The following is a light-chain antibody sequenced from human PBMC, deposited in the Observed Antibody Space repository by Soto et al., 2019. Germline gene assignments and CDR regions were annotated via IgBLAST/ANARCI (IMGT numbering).Light chain of an antibody. CDR1: QSLTSSF. CDR3: QQYGRLPLS. Sequence: EILLTQSPGTLSLSPGDRATLSWRASQSLTSSFLAWYQQKPGQTPRLLIYGASIRATDIPDRFSGSGSGTDFTLTISRLEPEDFAVYFCQQYGRLPLSFGGGTKVEIK. J-gene: IGKJ4*01. CDR2: GAS. V-gene: IGKV3-20*01.